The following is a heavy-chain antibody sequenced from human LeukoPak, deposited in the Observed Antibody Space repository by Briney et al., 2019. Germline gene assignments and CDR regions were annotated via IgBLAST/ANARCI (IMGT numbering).Heavy chain of an antibody. J-gene: IGHJ6*02. V-gene: IGHV1-45*02. CDR1: GYTFTYRY. CDR3: ATMRSACSGGSCYTYDYLLGWYYGMDV. Sequence: ASVKVSCKASGYTFTYRYLHWVRQAPGQALEWMGWITPFNGNTNYAQKFQDRVTITRDRSMSTAYMELSSLRSEDTAMYYCATMRSACSGGSCYTYDYLLGWYYGMDVWGQGTTVTVSS. CDR2: ITPFNGNT. D-gene: IGHD2-15*01.